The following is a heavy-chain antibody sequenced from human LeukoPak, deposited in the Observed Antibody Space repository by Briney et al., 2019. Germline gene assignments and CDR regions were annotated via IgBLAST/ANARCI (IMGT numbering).Heavy chain of an antibody. V-gene: IGHV1-2*02. CDR1: GYTFTGYY. D-gene: IGHD6-25*01. CDR3: ARDLFRGSDCAFDI. CDR2: INPNSGGT. J-gene: IGHJ3*02. Sequence: ASVTVSFKASGYTFTGYYMHWVRQAPGQGLEWMGWINPNSGGTNYAQKFQGRVTMARDTSIRTAHMELSRLRSDDTDVYYCARDLFRGSDCAFDIWGQGTMVTVSS.